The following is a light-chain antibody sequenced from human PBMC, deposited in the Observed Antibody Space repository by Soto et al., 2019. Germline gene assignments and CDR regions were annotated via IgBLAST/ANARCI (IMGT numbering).Light chain of an antibody. J-gene: IGKJ1*01. V-gene: IGKV3-20*01. CDR2: EAS. CDR3: QQYGNSPQT. Sequence: EIVMTQSPATLSVSRGERATLSCRASQSVSSYYLAWYQQRPGQTPKLLIYEASTRATGIPDRFSGSGSGTDYTLTIGRLEPEDFALYYCQQYGNSPQTFGQGTKVDIK. CDR1: QSVSSYY.